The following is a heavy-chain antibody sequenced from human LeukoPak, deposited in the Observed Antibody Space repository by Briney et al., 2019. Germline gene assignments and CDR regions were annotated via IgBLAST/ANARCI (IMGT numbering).Heavy chain of an antibody. Sequence: GGSLRLSCAASGFTFSSYAMSWVRQAPGKGLEWVSAISGSGGSTYYADSVKGRFTIFRDNSKNTLYLQMNSLRAEDTAVYYCAKVFTVTTFVFDYWGQGTLVTVSS. CDR1: GFTFSSYA. CDR2: ISGSGGST. J-gene: IGHJ4*02. D-gene: IGHD4-17*01. V-gene: IGHV3-23*01. CDR3: AKVFTVTTFVFDY.